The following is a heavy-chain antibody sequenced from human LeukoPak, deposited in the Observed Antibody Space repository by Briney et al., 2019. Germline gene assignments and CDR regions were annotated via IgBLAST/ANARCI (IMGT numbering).Heavy chain of an antibody. CDR2: ISYDGSNK. D-gene: IGHD1-7*01. J-gene: IGHJ3*02. Sequence: GGSLRLSCAASGFTFSSYAMHWVRQAPGKGLEWVAVISYDGSNKYYADSVKGRFTISRDNSKNTLYLQMNSLRAEDTAVYYCARDSLELGAFDIWGQGTMVTVSS. V-gene: IGHV3-30-3*01. CDR3: ARDSLELGAFDI. CDR1: GFTFSSYA.